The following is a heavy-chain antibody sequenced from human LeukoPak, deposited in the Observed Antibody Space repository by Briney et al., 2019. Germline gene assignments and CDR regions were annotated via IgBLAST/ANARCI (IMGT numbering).Heavy chain of an antibody. Sequence: ASVKVSCKASGYTFTSYAMHWVRQAPGQRLEWMGWINAGNGNTKYSQKFQGRVTITRDTSASTAYMELSSLRSEDTAVYYCARDKYSGYAARGGFDYWGQGTLVTVSS. V-gene: IGHV1-3*01. D-gene: IGHD5-12*01. CDR2: INAGNGNT. CDR1: GYTFTSYA. J-gene: IGHJ4*02. CDR3: ARDKYSGYAARGGFDY.